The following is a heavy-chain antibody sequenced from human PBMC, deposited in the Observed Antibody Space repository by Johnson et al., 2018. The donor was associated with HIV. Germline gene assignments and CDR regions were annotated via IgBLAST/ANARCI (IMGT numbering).Heavy chain of an antibody. Sequence: VQLVESGGGLVQPGGSLRLSCAASGFTFSSYWMSWVRQAPGKGLEWVANIKQDGSEKYYVDSVKGRFTISRDNAKNSLYLQMNSLRAEDTAVYYCARCRDGYTLLSAFDIWGQGTMVTVSS. CDR1: GFTFSSYW. J-gene: IGHJ3*02. V-gene: IGHV3-7*01. CDR3: ARCRDGYTLLSAFDI. D-gene: IGHD5-24*01. CDR2: IKQDGSEK.